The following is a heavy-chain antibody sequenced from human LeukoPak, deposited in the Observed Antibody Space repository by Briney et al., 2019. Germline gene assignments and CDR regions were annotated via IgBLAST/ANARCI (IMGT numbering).Heavy chain of an antibody. V-gene: IGHV3-30*01. CDR3: ARGHILDFWSGLDAFDI. D-gene: IGHD3-3*01. Sequence: GGSLRLSCAASGFTFSSYAMHWVRQAPGKGLEWVAVISYDGSNKYYADSVKGRFTISRDNSKNTLYLQMNSLSAEDTAVYYCARGHILDFWSGLDAFDIWGQGTMVTVSS. CDR2: ISYDGSNK. J-gene: IGHJ3*02. CDR1: GFTFSSYA.